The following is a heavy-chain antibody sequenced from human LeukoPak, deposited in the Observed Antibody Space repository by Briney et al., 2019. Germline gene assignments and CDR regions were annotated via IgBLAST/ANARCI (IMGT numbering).Heavy chain of an antibody. V-gene: IGHV4-4*07. CDR2: IRTSGST. J-gene: IGHJ5*02. CDR3: LRDPSSWFDP. CDR1: GDSISSYY. Sequence: SGTLSLTCSVSGDSISSYYWSWIRQPAGKGLEWIGHIRTSGSTNYNPSLKSRVTMSVAKSKNQFSLRLSSVTDAAAAVYYSLRDPSSWFDPWGQGTLVTVSS.